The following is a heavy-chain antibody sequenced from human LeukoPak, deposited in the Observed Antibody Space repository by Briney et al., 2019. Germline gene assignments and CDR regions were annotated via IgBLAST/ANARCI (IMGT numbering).Heavy chain of an antibody. D-gene: IGHD1-1*01. J-gene: IGHJ4*02. CDR3: ARGVMSTTGTPPLDY. Sequence: SQTLSLTCTVSGGSISSGDYYWSWIHQPPGKGLEWIGYIYYSGSTYYNPSLKSRVTISVDTSKNQFSLKLSSVTAADTAVYYCARGVMSTTGTPPLDYWGQGTLVTVSS. CDR2: IYYSGST. V-gene: IGHV4-30-4*08. CDR1: GGSISSGDYY.